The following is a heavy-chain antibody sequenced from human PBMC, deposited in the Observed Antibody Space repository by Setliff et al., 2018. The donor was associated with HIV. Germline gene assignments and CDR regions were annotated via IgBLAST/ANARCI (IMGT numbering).Heavy chain of an antibody. CDR2: INGDGSDS. CDR1: GFTFSSYW. V-gene: IGHV3-74*01. J-gene: IGHJ3*02. Sequence: GSLRLSCAASGFTFSSYWMHWVRQVPGKGRVWVSRINGDGSDSNYADSVKGRFTISRDNAQNTLFLQMNSLRAEDTGIYYCARDERLSVTAPGAFDIWGQGTTVTVSS. CDR3: ARDERLSVTAPGAFDI. D-gene: IGHD4-4*01.